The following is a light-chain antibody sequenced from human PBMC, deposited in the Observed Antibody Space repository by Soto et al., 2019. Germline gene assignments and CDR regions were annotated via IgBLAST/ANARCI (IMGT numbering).Light chain of an antibody. CDR1: QTISSW. CDR2: KAS. CDR3: LQYSGYVPA. Sequence: DIQMTQSPSTLSGSVGDRVTITCRASQTISSWLAWYQQKPGKAPKLLIYKASTLKSGVPSRFSGSGSGTEFTLTISSLQPDDFATYYCLQYSGYVPAFGGGTKVDIK. J-gene: IGKJ4*01. V-gene: IGKV1-5*03.